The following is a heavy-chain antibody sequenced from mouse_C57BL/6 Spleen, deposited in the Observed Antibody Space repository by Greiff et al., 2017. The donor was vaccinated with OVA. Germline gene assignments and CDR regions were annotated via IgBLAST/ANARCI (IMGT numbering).Heavy chain of an antibody. D-gene: IGHD5-1*01. Sequence: VQLQQSGAELVRPGASVTLSCKASGYTFTDYEMHWVKQTPVHGLEWIGAIDPETGGTAYNQKFKGKAILTADKSSSTAYMELRSLTSEDSAVYYCTRGHEYTHFDYWGQGTTLTVSS. CDR2: IDPETGGT. V-gene: IGHV1-15*01. CDR1: GYTFTDYE. J-gene: IGHJ2*01. CDR3: TRGHEYTHFDY.